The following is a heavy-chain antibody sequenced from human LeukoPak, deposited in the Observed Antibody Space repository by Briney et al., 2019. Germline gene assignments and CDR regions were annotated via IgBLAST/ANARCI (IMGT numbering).Heavy chain of an antibody. CDR3: AKVPVAGLEN. J-gene: IGHJ4*02. Sequence: GGSLRLSCAASGFTFSSYGLSWVRQAPGKGLEWVSAIGGGSGGSTYYADSVKGRFTISRDNSKNTLYLQMNSLRAEDTAVYYCAKVPVAGLENWGQGTLVTVSS. V-gene: IGHV3-23*01. CDR2: IGGGSGGST. D-gene: IGHD4-23*01. CDR1: GFTFSSYG.